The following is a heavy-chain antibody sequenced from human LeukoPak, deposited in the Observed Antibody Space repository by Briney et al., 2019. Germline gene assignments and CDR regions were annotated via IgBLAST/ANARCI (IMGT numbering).Heavy chain of an antibody. CDR3: ARDLLYCSGDSCQDAFDI. J-gene: IGHJ3*02. V-gene: IGHV4-38-2*02. CDR1: GYSISSGYY. D-gene: IGHD2-15*01. Sequence: SETLSLTCTVSGYSISSGYYWGWIRQPPGKGLEWIGSIYHSGSTYYNPSLKSRVTISVDTSKNQFSLKLSSVTAADTAVYYCARDLLYCSGDSCQDAFDIWGQGTMVTVSS. CDR2: IYHSGST.